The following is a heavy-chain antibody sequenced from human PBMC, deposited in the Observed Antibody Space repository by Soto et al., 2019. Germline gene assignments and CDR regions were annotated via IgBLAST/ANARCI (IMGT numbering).Heavy chain of an antibody. CDR2: MDPKTGNT. V-gene: IGHV1-8*01. CDR1: GYSVTSYD. Sequence: ASVKVSCKASGYSVTSYDINWVRQATGQGLEWTGWMDPKTGNTDYGQKFQGRVTMTRNTSISTAYMELSSLTSEDTAVYYCARGRGWRDYWGQGTLVTVSS. D-gene: IGHD6-19*01. CDR3: ARGRGWRDY. J-gene: IGHJ4*02.